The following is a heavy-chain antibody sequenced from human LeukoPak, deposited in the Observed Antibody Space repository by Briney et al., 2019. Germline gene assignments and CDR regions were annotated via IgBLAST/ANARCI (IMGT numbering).Heavy chain of an antibody. Sequence: GGSLRLSCAASGFTFSSYAMSWVRQAPGKGLEWVSAISGSVGSTYYADSVKGRFTISRDNSKNTLYLQMNSLRAEDTAVYYCAKPDPGSYCSSTSCYPYYYYYYMDVWGKGTTVTVSS. J-gene: IGHJ6*03. CDR1: GFTFSSYA. V-gene: IGHV3-23*01. D-gene: IGHD2-2*01. CDR3: AKPDPGSYCSSTSCYPYYYYYYMDV. CDR2: ISGSVGST.